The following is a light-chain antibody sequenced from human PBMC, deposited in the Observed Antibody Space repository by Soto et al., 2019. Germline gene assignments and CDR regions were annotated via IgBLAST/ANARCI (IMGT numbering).Light chain of an antibody. CDR2: GDS. J-gene: IGLJ1*01. CDR3: QSYDNSLSAYV. Sequence: SVLTQPPSVSGAPGQRVTISCTGSSSNIGAGYDVHWYQQLPGTAPKLVIYGDSNRPSGVPDRFSGSKSGTSASLAITGLHAEDEADYFCQSYDNSLSAYVFGTGTKVTVL. V-gene: IGLV1-40*01. CDR1: SSNIGAGYD.